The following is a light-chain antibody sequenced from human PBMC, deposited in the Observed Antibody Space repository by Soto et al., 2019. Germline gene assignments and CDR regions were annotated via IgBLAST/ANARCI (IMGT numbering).Light chain of an antibody. J-gene: IGKJ4*01. CDR1: QSVGIY. V-gene: IGKV3-11*01. CDR3: QQRNNWVT. Sequence: ETVSTQSPSTLSLSPGERATLSCRASQSVGIYLAWYQQKPGQAPRLLIYDASNRATGIPARFSGTGSGAEFGLTISSLEPEDSAVYYCQQRNNWVTFGGGTKV. CDR2: DAS.